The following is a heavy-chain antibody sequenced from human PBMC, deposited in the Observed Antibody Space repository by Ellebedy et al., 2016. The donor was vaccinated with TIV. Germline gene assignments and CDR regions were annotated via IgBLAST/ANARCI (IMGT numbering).Heavy chain of an antibody. Sequence: GGSLRLSCAASGFTFSSYEMNWVRQAPGKGLEWVSYISSSGSTIYYADSVKGRFTISRDNAKNSLYLQMNSLRAEDTAVYYCARHSYDILTGYDYWGQGTLVTVSS. D-gene: IGHD3-9*01. CDR1: GFTFSSYE. V-gene: IGHV3-48*03. CDR2: ISSSGSTI. J-gene: IGHJ4*02. CDR3: ARHSYDILTGYDY.